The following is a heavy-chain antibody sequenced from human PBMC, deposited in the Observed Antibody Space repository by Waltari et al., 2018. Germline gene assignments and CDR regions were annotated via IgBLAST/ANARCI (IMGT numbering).Heavy chain of an antibody. D-gene: IGHD1-1*01. CDR2: IYLSGRP. CDR3: ARARYRSWFDP. J-gene: IGHJ5*02. Sequence: QLQLQESGPGLVKPSETLSLTRTVSGGSISSSSYYWGWTRQPPGQGLGWIGSIYLSGRPYYNPSPKSRVPISVYPSKTQFSLKLSSVTAADTAVYYCARARYRSWFDPWGQGTLVTVSS. V-gene: IGHV4-39*01. CDR1: GGSISSSSYY.